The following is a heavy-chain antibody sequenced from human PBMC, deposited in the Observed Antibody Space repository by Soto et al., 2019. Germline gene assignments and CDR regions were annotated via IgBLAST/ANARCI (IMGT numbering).Heavy chain of an antibody. CDR3: TRDAPLWFGELSQ. Sequence: SETLSLTCAVSGDSITGDNWWIWVRQPPGKGLEWIGEIHHSGATNYNPSLKSRVPISVDPSKNQFSLTLKSVTAADTAVYYCTRDAPLWFGELSQWGQGTLVTVSS. V-gene: IGHV4-4*02. D-gene: IGHD3-10*01. CDR1: GDSITGDNW. J-gene: IGHJ4*02. CDR2: IHHSGAT.